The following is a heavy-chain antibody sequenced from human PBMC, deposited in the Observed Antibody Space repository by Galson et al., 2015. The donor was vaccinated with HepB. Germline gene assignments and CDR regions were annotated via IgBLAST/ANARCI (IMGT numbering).Heavy chain of an antibody. Sequence: SLRLSCAASGFTVSSNYMSWVRQAPGKGLEWVSVIYSGGSTYYADSVKGRFTISRHNSKNTLYLQMNSLRAEDTAVYYCARGARRYFDWLLYDYWGQGTLVTVSS. V-gene: IGHV3-53*04. CDR1: GFTVSSNY. CDR3: ARGARRYFDWLLYDY. CDR2: IYSGGST. J-gene: IGHJ4*02. D-gene: IGHD3-9*01.